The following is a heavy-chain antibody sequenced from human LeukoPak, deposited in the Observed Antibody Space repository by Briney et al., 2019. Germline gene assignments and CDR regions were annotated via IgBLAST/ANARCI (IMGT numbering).Heavy chain of an antibody. CDR2: IYPYSGDT. D-gene: IGHD6-6*01. Sequence: ASVKVSCEASGYTFTGYYIHWVRQAPGQGLEWMGWIYPYSGDTNYAQNFQGRVTMTGDTSVSTAYMELSSLKSDDTAVYYCARDRNSGSSLDIWGQGTMLTVSS. J-gene: IGHJ3*02. CDR1: GYTFTGYY. CDR3: ARDRNSGSSLDI. V-gene: IGHV1-2*02.